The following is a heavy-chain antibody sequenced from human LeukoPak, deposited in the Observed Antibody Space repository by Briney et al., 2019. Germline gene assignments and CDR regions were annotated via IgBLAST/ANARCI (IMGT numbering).Heavy chain of an antibody. Sequence: SVKASCKASGGTFSSYAISWVRQAPGQGLEWMGGIIPIFGTANYAQKFQGRVTITADESTSTAYMELSSLRSEDTAVYYCARGIAARRYYYYYMDVWGKGTTVTVSS. CDR3: ARGIAARRYYYYYMDV. J-gene: IGHJ6*03. CDR2: IIPIFGTA. CDR1: GGTFSSYA. V-gene: IGHV1-69*13. D-gene: IGHD6-6*01.